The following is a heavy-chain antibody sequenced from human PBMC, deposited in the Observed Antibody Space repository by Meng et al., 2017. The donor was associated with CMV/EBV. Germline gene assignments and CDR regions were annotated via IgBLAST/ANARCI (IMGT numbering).Heavy chain of an antibody. D-gene: IGHD3-16*02. CDR1: GGTFSSYA. V-gene: IGHV1-69*13. J-gene: IGHJ4*02. Sequence: VHRVQSGAEVKKPGSSVKVSCKAFGGTFSSYAISWVRQAPGQGLEWMGGIIPIFGTANYAQKFQGRVTITADESTSTAYMELSSLRSEDTAVYYCARQLRLGELSPFDYWGQGTLVTVSS. CDR2: IIPIFGTA. CDR3: ARQLRLGELSPFDY.